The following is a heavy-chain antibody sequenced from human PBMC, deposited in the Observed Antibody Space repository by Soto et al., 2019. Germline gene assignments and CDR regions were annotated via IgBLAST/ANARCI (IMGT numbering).Heavy chain of an antibody. D-gene: IGHD6-13*01. CDR2: INPSGGST. Sequence: SVKGYCKGGGYAFTSDYMHWVRQATGQGLEGMGIINPSGGSTSYAQKFQGRVTMTRDTSTSTVYMELSSLRSEDTAVYYCARDRRAAEVQGDYYYGMDVWGQGTTVTLSS. J-gene: IGHJ6*02. CDR1: GYAFTSDY. CDR3: ARDRRAAEVQGDYYYGMDV. V-gene: IGHV1-46*01.